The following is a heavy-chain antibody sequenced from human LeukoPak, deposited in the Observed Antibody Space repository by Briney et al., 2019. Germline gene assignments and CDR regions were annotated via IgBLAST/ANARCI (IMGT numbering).Heavy chain of an antibody. CDR1: GGSISSYY. CDR3: ARLYGDYDWFDP. V-gene: IGHV4-59*12. Sequence: PSETLSLTCTVSGGSISSYYWSWIRQPPGKGLEWIGYIYYSGSTNYNPSLKSRVTISVDTSKNQFSLKLSSVTAADTAVYYCARLYGDYDWFDPWGQGTLVTVSS. J-gene: IGHJ5*02. D-gene: IGHD4-17*01. CDR2: IYYSGST.